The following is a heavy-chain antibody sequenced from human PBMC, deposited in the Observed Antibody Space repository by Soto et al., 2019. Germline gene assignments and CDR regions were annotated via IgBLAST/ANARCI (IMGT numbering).Heavy chain of an antibody. J-gene: IGHJ1*01. V-gene: IGHV1-18*01. D-gene: IGHD3-9*01. CDR1: GYTFTSYG. CDR3: ARIGFDGH. Sequence: QVQLVQSGSEIKKPGASVKVSCKAFGYTFTSYGIGWVRQAPGQGLEWMGWISVYNDNTKYAQKFQGRVTMATETSSGTAYMELRSPKSDDTAVYYCARIGFDGHWGQGTLVTVSS. CDR2: ISVYNDNT.